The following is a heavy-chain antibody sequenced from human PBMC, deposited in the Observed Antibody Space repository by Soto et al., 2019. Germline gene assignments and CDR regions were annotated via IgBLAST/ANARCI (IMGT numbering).Heavy chain of an antibody. J-gene: IGHJ4*02. Sequence: QVQLVQSGAEVKKPGSSVKVSCSASGVTFSSYGFTWVRQAPGQGLEWMGYIIPVFRTATYAQRFQGRLTISADESTNTVYMELSSLSSEDTAVYFCAKAGSRDGGGGASWGQGPLVIVSA. CDR1: GVTFSSYG. CDR2: IIPVFRTA. D-gene: IGHD3-16*01. V-gene: IGHV1-69*01. CDR3: AKAGSRDGGGGAS.